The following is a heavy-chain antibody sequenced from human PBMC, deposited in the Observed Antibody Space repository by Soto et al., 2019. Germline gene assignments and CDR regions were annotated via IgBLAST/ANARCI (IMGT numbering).Heavy chain of an antibody. V-gene: IGHV5-51*01. D-gene: IGHD6-19*01. CDR1: GYSFTSYW. J-gene: IGHJ3*02. CDR3: ARHDRAAAGYSSGWVGRPGDFDI. CDR2: IYPGDSDT. Sequence: GESLKISCKGSGYSFTSYWIGWVRQMPGKGLEWMGIIYPGDSDTRYSPSFQGQVTISADKSISTAYLQWSSLKASDTAMYYCARHDRAAAGYSSGWVGRPGDFDIWGHGTMVTVSS.